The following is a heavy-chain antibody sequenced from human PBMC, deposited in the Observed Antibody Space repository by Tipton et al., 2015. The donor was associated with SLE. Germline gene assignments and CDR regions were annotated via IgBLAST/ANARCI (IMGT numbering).Heavy chain of an antibody. Sequence: TLSLTCTVSGGPISSQYWSWIRQPPGRGLEWIGNIYYSGDTDYSPSLKRRVTISVDTSKNQFSLRLSSVTAADTAVYFCAREGSEAYCSGGSCSYYYGLDVWGQGTPVTVSS. CDR2: IYYSGDT. D-gene: IGHD2-15*01. V-gene: IGHV4-59*11. J-gene: IGHJ6*02. CDR1: GGPISSQY. CDR3: AREGSEAYCSGGSCSYYYGLDV.